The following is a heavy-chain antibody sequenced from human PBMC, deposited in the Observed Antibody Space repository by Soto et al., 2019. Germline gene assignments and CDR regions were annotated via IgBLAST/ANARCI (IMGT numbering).Heavy chain of an antibody. Sequence: PGESLKISCKGSGYSFTSYWISWVRQMPGKGLEWMGRIDPSDSYTNYSPSFQGHVTILVDKSNTTAYLQWSSLKTSDTDIYYCVRQEGYSSGWYGFPSIWGKGTTVTVSS. D-gene: IGHD6-19*01. V-gene: IGHV5-10-1*01. CDR1: GYSFTSYW. CDR3: VRQEGYSSGWYGFPSI. J-gene: IGHJ6*04. CDR2: IDPSDSYT.